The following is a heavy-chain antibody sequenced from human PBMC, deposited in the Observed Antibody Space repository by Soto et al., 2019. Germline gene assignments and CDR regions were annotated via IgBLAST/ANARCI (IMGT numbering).Heavy chain of an antibody. V-gene: IGHV3-23*01. J-gene: IGHJ4*02. CDR1: GFTFSSYA. D-gene: IGHD5-18*01. CDR2: ISGSGGST. CDR3: AKDGVLGYSYGYYFGY. Sequence: PGGSLRLSCAASGFTFSSYAMSWVRQAPGKGLEWVSAISGSGGSTYYADSVKGRFTISRDNSKNTLYLQMNSLRAEDTAVYYCAKDGVLGYSYGYYFGYRGQGTLVTVSS.